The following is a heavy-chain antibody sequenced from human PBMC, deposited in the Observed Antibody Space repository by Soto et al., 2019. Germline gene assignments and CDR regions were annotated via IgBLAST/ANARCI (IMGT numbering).Heavy chain of an antibody. CDR2: IYPGDSHT. CDR3: ARLYGSGSYYNLGDY. CDR1: GYSFTSYW. D-gene: IGHD3-10*01. J-gene: IGHJ4*02. V-gene: IGHV5-51*01. Sequence: ASVKVSCKASGYSFTSYWIGWVRQMPGKGLEWMGIIYPGDSHTRYSPSFQGQVTISADKSISTAYLQWSSLKASDTAMYYCARLYGSGSYYNLGDYWGQGTLVTVSS.